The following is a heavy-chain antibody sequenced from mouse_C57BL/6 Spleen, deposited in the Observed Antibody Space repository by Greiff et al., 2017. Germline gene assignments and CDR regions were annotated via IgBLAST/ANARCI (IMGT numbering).Heavy chain of an antibody. CDR1: GYTFTSYT. Sequence: VQLQQSGAELARPGASVKMSCKASGYTFTSYTMHWVKQRPGQGLEWIGYINPSSGYNKYNQKFKDKATLTADKSSSTAYMQLSSLTSEDSAVYYCAISNWDYFDYWGQGTTLTVSS. CDR2: INPSSGYN. J-gene: IGHJ2*01. D-gene: IGHD4-1*01. V-gene: IGHV1-4*01. CDR3: AISNWDYFDY.